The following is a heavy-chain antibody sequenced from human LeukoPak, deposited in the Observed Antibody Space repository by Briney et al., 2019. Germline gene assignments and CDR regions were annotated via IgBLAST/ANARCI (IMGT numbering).Heavy chain of an antibody. D-gene: IGHD3-10*01. J-gene: IGHJ4*02. CDR1: GFNLSLYT. Sequence: PGGSLRLSCAASGFNLSLYTMNWVRQAPGKGLEWVSSISGPSTSIDYADSVKGRVTISRDNAKNSMFLHMNNLRAEDTAVYYCARDGGATMVRGVATYDSWGQGTLVTVSS. CDR2: ISGPSTSI. V-gene: IGHV3-21*01. CDR3: ARDGGATMVRGVATYDS.